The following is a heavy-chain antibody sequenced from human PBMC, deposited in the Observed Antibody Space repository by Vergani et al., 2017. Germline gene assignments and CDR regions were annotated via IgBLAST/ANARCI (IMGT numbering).Heavy chain of an antibody. Sequence: EVELVESGGGLVQPGGSLRLSCAASGFTFNEYWMHWARQVPGKGLVWVSGMNGDGDTISYADSVKGRFTISRDNAKNTLFLQMNSLRAEDTAVYYCARARKFRFGVVWENLFDSWGQGTLVTVSS. CDR3: ARARKFRFGVVWENLFDS. V-gene: IGHV3-74*01. CDR2: MNGDGDTI. J-gene: IGHJ5*01. CDR1: GFTFNEYW. D-gene: IGHD3-3*01.